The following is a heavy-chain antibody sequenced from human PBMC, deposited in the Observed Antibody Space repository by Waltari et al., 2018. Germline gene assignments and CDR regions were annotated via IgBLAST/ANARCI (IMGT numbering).Heavy chain of an antibody. V-gene: IGHV3-7*01. D-gene: IGHD6-25*01. CDR2: IKQDGSEK. J-gene: IGHJ4*02. CDR3: ARGGSASIFDY. Sequence: EVQLVESGGGLVQPGGSLRLSCAASGFPLSSYWMSWVRQAPGKGLEWVANIKQDGSEKYYVDSVKGRFTISRDNAKNSLYLQMNSLRAEDTAVYYCARGGSASIFDYWGQGTLVTVSS. CDR1: GFPLSSYW.